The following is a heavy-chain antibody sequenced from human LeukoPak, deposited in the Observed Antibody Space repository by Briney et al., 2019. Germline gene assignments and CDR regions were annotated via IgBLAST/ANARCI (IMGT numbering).Heavy chain of an antibody. CDR3: ARGLYDSWTGENY. CDR1: GGSICSISYF. D-gene: IGHD3-3*01. CDR2: IYYSGST. V-gene: IGHV4-39*07. Sequence: SETLSFTGTVSGGSICSISYFWRWIRQPPGKVLGWIGSIYYSGSTYYNPPLKSRVTISVDHSKNQFSLKLSSVTAADTAVYYCARGLYDSWTGENYWGQGTLVTVSS. J-gene: IGHJ4*02.